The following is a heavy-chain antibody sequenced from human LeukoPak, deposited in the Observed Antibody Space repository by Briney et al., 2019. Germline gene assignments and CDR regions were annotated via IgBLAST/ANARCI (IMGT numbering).Heavy chain of an antibody. CDR1: GFTFDDYA. CDR3: AKDLDRGSSSVGADY. V-gene: IGHV3-9*01. J-gene: IGHJ4*02. CDR2: ISWNSGSI. D-gene: IGHD6-6*01. Sequence: GRSLRLSCAASGFTFDDYAMHWVRQAPGKGLEWVSGISWNSGSIGYADSVKGRFTISRDNAKNSLYLQMNSLRAEDTALYYCAKDLDRGSSSVGADYWGQGTLVTVSS.